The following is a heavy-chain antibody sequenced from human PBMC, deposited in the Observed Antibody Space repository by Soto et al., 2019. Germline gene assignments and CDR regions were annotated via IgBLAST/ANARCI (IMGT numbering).Heavy chain of an antibody. CDR1: GFTFSDYY. CDR2: INSSSSYT. J-gene: IGHJ2*01. V-gene: IGHV3-11*05. Sequence: QVQLVESGGGLVKPGGSLRLSCAASGFTFSDYYMSWIRQAPGKGLEWISYINSSSSYTNYADSVKGRFTISRDNAKNSLYLQMNSLSAEDTAVYYCARIIAAAGGRRYFDLWGRGSLVTVSS. D-gene: IGHD6-13*01. CDR3: ARIIAAAGGRRYFDL.